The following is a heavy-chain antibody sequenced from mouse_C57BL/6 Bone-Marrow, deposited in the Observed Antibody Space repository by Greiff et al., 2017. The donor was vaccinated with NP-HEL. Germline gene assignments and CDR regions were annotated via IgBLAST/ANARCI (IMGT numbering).Heavy chain of an antibody. CDR2: FHPYNIDP. CDR1: GYTFTTYP. D-gene: IGHD1-1*01. Sequence: LVESGAELVKPGASVKMSCKASGYTFTTYPIEWMKQNHGKSLEWIVHFHPYNIDPKYNEKFKGKAPLTVEKSSSTVYLELSRLTSDDSAVYYCARNYGLWYFDVWGTGTTVTVSS. J-gene: IGHJ1*03. V-gene: IGHV1-47*01. CDR3: ARNYGLWYFDV.